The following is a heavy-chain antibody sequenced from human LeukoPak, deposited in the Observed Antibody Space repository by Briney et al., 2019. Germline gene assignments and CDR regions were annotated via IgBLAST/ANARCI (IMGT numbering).Heavy chain of an antibody. CDR1: GGSISSYY. Sequence: SETLSPTCTVSGGSISSYYWNWIRQPPGKGLEWIGYIYYSGSTNYNPSLKSRVTISVDTSKNQVSLKLSSVTAADTAVYYCARRGGPNWYFDLWGRGTLVTVSS. CDR2: IYYSGST. V-gene: IGHV4-59*01. J-gene: IGHJ2*01. D-gene: IGHD3-10*01. CDR3: ARRGGPNWYFDL.